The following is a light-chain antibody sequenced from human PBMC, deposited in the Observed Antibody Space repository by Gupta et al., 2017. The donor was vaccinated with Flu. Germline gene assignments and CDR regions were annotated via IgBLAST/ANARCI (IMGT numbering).Light chain of an antibody. CDR3: QQYNNWPPLT. J-gene: IGKJ4*01. V-gene: IGKV3-15*01. Sequence: EIVMTQSPATLSVSPGERATLSCRASQSVSSNLAWYQQKPGQAPRLLIYGASTRATGSPARFSGSGYGTEFTLTISSLQSEDFAGYYCQQYNNWPPLTFGGGTKVEIK. CDR1: QSVSSN. CDR2: GAS.